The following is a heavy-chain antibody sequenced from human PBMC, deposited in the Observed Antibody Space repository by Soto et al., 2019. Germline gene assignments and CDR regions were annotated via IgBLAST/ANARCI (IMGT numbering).Heavy chain of an antibody. CDR2: IYDGGYT. D-gene: IGHD2-15*01. V-gene: IGHV4-59*11. CDR3: AANNLPGGIQWAWFDP. Sequence: SETLSLTCTVSGVSISSHYWCWIRQPPGKGLEWIGYIYDGGYTNYNPSLKSRVTISVDTSKNQFSLKLRSVTAADTAMYYCAANNLPGGIQWAWFDPWGQGTLVTVSS. J-gene: IGHJ5*02. CDR1: GVSISSHY.